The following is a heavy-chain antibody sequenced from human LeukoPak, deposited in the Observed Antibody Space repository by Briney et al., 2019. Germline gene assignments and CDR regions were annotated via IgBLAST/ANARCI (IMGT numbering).Heavy chain of an antibody. Sequence: GGSLRLSCAASGFTFSTHAMGWVRQAPGTGLEWVAVISYDGSNKYYADSVKGRFTISRDNSKNTLYLQMNSLRAEDTAVYYCAGQYSSSSKALDAFDIWGQGTMVTVSS. V-gene: IGHV3-30-3*01. CDR3: AGQYSSSSKALDAFDI. D-gene: IGHD6-6*01. CDR1: GFTFSTHA. CDR2: ISYDGSNK. J-gene: IGHJ3*02.